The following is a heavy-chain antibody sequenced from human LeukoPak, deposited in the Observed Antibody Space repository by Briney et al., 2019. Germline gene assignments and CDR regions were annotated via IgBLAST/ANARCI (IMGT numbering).Heavy chain of an antibody. J-gene: IGHJ4*02. CDR2: INTNTGNP. Sequence: GASVKVSCKASGYTFTSYAMNWVRQAPGQGLEWMGWINTNTGNPTYAQGFTGRFVFSLDTSVSTAYLQISSLKAEDTAVYYCARLGDILTGYSPPLDYWGQGTLVTVSS. CDR3: ARLGDILTGYSPPLDY. CDR1: GYTFTSYA. D-gene: IGHD3-9*01. V-gene: IGHV7-4-1*02.